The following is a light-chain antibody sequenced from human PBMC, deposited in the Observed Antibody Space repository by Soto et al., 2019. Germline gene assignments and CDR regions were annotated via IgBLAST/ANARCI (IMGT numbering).Light chain of an antibody. CDR2: GAS. CDR1: QDVSND. CDR3: LQNTYIWS. V-gene: IGKV1-17*02. Sequence: DIQMTQSPPSLSASVGDRVTITCRASQDVSNDLGWFQQKPGKAPKRLIFGASNLESGVPSRFSGTGSGTELILTITNLQHEDFATYYCLQNTYIWSFGQGTKVDIK. J-gene: IGKJ1*01.